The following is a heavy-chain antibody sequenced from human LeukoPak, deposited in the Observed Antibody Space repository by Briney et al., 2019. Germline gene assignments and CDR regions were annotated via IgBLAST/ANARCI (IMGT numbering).Heavy chain of an antibody. CDR1: GFTFSTYA. V-gene: IGHV3-30*18. Sequence: GWSLRLSCAASGFTFSTYAIHWFRQAPGKGLEWVGVISFDGSNQYYADSVKGRFTISRDNSKNMLYLQMNSLRVEDTAVYYCAKELAVRGTNDYWGQGTLVTVSS. CDR3: AKELAVRGTNDY. D-gene: IGHD3-10*01. CDR2: ISFDGSNQ. J-gene: IGHJ4*02.